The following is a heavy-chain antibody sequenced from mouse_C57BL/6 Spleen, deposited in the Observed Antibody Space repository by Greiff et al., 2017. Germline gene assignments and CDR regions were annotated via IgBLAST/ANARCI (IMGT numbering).Heavy chain of an antibody. CDR3: TRPYGSSYGFAY. Sequence: QVQLQQSGAELVRPGASVTLSCKASGYTFTDYEMHWVKQTPGHGLEWIGAIDPETGGTAYNQKFKGKAILTADKASSTAYMELRSLTSEDSAVYYCTRPYGSSYGFAYWGQGTLVTVSA. CDR2: IDPETGGT. J-gene: IGHJ3*01. CDR1: GYTFTDYE. D-gene: IGHD1-1*01. V-gene: IGHV1-15*01.